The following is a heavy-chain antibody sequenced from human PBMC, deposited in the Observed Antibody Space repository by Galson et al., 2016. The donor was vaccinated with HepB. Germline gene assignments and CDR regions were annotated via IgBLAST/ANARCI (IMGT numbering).Heavy chain of an antibody. D-gene: IGHD1-1*01. CDR1: GFTVGSCA. V-gene: IGHV3-23*01. J-gene: IGHJ5*02. CDR2: IEANGGT. CDR3: VKDHADTGRFDP. Sequence: SLRLSCAGSGFTVGSCAMTWVRQTPGKGLQWVSGIEANGGTYYADSVKGRFVISRDISRNTVYLQMNRLSVDDTAVYHCVKDHADTGRFDPWGQGTLVSVSS.